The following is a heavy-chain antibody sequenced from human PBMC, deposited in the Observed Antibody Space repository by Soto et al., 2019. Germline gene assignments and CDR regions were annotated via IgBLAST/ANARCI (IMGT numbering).Heavy chain of an antibody. CDR2: ISAYNGNT. Sequence: QVQLVQSGAEVKKPGASVKVSCKASGYTFTSYGISWVRQAPGQGLEWMGWISAYNGNTNYAQKLQGRVTMTTDTSTSTAYMELRSLRSDDTAVYYCARDSYGYSNYYYYYGMDVWGQGTTVTVSS. V-gene: IGHV1-18*01. D-gene: IGHD4-4*01. CDR1: GYTFTSYG. CDR3: ARDSYGYSNYYYYYGMDV. J-gene: IGHJ6*02.